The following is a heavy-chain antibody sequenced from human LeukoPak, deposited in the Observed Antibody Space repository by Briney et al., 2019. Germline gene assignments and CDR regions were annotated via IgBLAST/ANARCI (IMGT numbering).Heavy chain of an antibody. CDR3: ARDLANWGNWYFDL. J-gene: IGHJ2*01. D-gene: IGHD7-27*01. CDR2: IYYSGST. CDR1: GGSISSYY. Sequence: PSETLSLTWTVSGGSISSYYWSWIRQPPGKGLEWIGYIYYSGSTNYNPSLKSRVTISVDTSKNQFSLKLSSVTAAGTAVYYCARDLANWGNWYFDLWGRGTLVTVSS. V-gene: IGHV4-59*01.